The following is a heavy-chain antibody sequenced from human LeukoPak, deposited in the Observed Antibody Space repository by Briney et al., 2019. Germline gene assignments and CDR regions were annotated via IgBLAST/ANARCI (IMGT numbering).Heavy chain of an antibody. CDR2: IKQDGSEK. J-gene: IGHJ4*02. CDR1: GFSVSGYS. Sequence: GGSLRLSCAVSGFSVSGYSMTWVRQAPGKGLEGVANIKQDGSEKNYVDSVKGRFTISRDNAENSLFLQMNSLRVEDTAVYYCAREWQGGIAAAGTRIEGDYWGQGTLVAVSS. CDR3: AREWQGGIAAAGTRIEGDY. D-gene: IGHD6-13*01. V-gene: IGHV3-7*01.